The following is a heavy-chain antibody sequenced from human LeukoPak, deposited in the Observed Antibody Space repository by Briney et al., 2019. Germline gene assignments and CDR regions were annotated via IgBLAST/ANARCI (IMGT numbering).Heavy chain of an antibody. CDR2: MNPNSGNT. V-gene: IGHV1-8*01. Sequence: ASVKVSCKASGYTFTSYDINWVRQATGQGLEWMGWMNPNSGNTGYAQKFQGRVTMTRNTSISTAYMELNSLRSEDTAVYYCASYSGSYFGYDAFDIWGQGTMVTVSS. J-gene: IGHJ3*02. CDR3: ASYSGSYFGYDAFDI. D-gene: IGHD1-26*01. CDR1: GYTFTSYD.